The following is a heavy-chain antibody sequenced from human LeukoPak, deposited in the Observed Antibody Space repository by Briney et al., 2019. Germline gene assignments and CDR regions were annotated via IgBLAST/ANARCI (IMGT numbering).Heavy chain of an antibody. CDR1: GYTFTSYD. Sequence: ASVKVSCKASGYTFTSYDINWVRQATGQGLEWMGWMNPNSGNTGYAQKFQGRVTITRNTSISTAYMELSSLRSEDTAVYYCARLYYDFWSGYYTYIDYWGQGTLVTVSS. J-gene: IGHJ4*02. D-gene: IGHD3-3*01. V-gene: IGHV1-8*03. CDR2: MNPNSGNT. CDR3: ARLYYDFWSGYYTYIDY.